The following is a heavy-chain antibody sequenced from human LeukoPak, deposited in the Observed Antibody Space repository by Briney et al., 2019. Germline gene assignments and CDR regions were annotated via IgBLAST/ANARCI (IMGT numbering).Heavy chain of an antibody. Sequence: PSETLSLTCAVSGGSISSSNWWSWVRQPPGKGLEWIGEIYHSGSTNYNPSLKSRVTISVDKSKNQFSLKLSSVTAADTAVYYCASLYYDSSGYQYYYYYGMDVWGQGTTVTVSS. J-gene: IGHJ6*02. D-gene: IGHD3-22*01. CDR3: ASLYYDSSGYQYYYYYGMDV. V-gene: IGHV4-4*02. CDR2: IYHSGST. CDR1: GGSISSSNW.